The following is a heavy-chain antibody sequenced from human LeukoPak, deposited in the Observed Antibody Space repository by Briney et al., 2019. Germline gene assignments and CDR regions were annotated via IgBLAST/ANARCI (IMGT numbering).Heavy chain of an antibody. Sequence: GGSLRLSCAASGFIFSNYAMSWVRQAPGKGLEWVSAIDSTGAYTWYADSVKGQFTISKDSSKTILCLQMNSLRAEDAAVYFCAKGSAAGRPYYFDYWGQGTLVTVSS. J-gene: IGHJ4*02. CDR3: AKGSAAGRPYYFDY. D-gene: IGHD6-25*01. CDR2: IDSTGAYT. V-gene: IGHV3-23*01. CDR1: GFIFSNYA.